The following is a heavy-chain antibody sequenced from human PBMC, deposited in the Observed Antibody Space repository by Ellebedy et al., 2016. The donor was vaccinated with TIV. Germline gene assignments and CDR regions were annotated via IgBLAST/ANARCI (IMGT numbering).Heavy chain of an antibody. CDR3: ARGGSYFPFDY. D-gene: IGHD1-26*01. CDR2: IYYSGST. Sequence: MPSDTLSLTCTVSGGSISSGGYYWSWIRQHPGKGREWIGYIYYSGSTYYNPSLKSRVTISVDTSKNQFSLKLSSVTAADTAVYYCARGGSYFPFDYWGQGTLVTVSS. CDR1: GGSISSGGYY. J-gene: IGHJ4*02. V-gene: IGHV4-31*03.